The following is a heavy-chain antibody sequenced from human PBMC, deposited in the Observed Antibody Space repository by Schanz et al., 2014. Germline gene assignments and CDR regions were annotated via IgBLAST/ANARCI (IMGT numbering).Heavy chain of an antibody. V-gene: IGHV1-18*01. CDR1: GDTLSSYG. J-gene: IGHJ2*01. CDR2: IRPDNGHT. CDR3: VRVPSRDVSFDL. Sequence: QVQLVQSGAEVKKPGSSVTVSCKASGDTLSSYGLSWVRQAPGQGLEWLGWIRPDNGHTTYSQKVRDRVIFTTDTSANTAYMELRSLRSDDTAHYYCVRVPSRDVSFDLWGRGTLVTVSS. D-gene: IGHD3-16*01.